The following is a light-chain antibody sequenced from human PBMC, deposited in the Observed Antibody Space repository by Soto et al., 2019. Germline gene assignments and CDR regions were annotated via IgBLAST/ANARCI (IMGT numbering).Light chain of an antibody. CDR1: QGISNY. CDR2: AAS. J-gene: IGKJ5*01. Sequence: DLQMTQSPSSLSASIGDRVTITCRASQGISNYLAWFQQKPGKAPKSLIYAASNLESGVPSKFSGSGSWTDFTLTISNLQPEDFATYYCQQYFTYPIVFGQGTRLDMK. CDR3: QQYFTYPIV. V-gene: IGKV1-16*02.